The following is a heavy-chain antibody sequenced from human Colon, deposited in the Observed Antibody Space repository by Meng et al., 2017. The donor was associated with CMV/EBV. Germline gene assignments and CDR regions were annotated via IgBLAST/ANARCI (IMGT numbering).Heavy chain of an antibody. Sequence: GESLKISCSASGFTFDDYTMHWVRQVPGKGLEWVSLISWDGGSTYYADSVKGRFTISRDNRKNSLFLEMNSLRAEDNGLYYCVKDRAGVSGSNGMDVWGQGITVTVSS. CDR2: ISWDGGST. J-gene: IGHJ6*02. CDR3: VKDRAGVSGSNGMDV. CDR1: GFTFDDYT. D-gene: IGHD3-10*01. V-gene: IGHV3-43*01.